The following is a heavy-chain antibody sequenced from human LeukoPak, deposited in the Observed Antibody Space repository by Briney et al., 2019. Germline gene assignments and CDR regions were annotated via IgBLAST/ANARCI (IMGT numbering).Heavy chain of an antibody. CDR2: IYYSGST. V-gene: IGHV4-59*01. CDR1: GGTISSYY. D-gene: IGHD3-9*01. CDR3: ARLTGYSSESWFDP. Sequence: PSETLSLTCTVSGGTISSYYWSWIRQPPGKGLEWIGYIYYSGSTNYNPSLKGRVTISVDTSKNQFSLKLSSVTAADTAVYYCARLTGYSSESWFDPWGQGTLVTVSS. J-gene: IGHJ5*02.